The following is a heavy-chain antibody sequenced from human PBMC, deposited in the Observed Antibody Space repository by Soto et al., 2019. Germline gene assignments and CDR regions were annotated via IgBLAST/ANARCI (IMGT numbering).Heavy chain of an antibody. J-gene: IGHJ6*02. V-gene: IGHV3-66*01. Sequence: GGSLRLSCAASGFTVSSKYMSWVRQAPGKGLEWVSLINRVGSISYAVSVKGRFTISRDISENTLYLQMSTLGVEDTAVYYCARGPLPYSSKWYYYYNGMDVWGQGTTVTVSS. CDR1: GFTVSSKY. D-gene: IGHD6-13*01. CDR2: INRVGSI. CDR3: ARGPLPYSSKWYYYYNGMDV.